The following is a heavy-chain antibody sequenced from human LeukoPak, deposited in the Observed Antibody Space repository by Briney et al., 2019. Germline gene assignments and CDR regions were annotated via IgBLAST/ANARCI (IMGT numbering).Heavy chain of an antibody. CDR2: ISAYSGHT. V-gene: IGHV1-18*01. D-gene: IGHD5-12*01. CDR1: GYTFTTYG. CDR3: ARDYDDDSRCFGY. J-gene: IGHJ4*02. Sequence: ASVKVSCKASGYTFTTYGINWVRQAPGQGLEWMGWISAYSGHTNYAQKFQGRVTMTRDTSTTTVYMEMRSLRSDDTAVFYCARDYDDDSRCFGYWGQGTLVRVPS.